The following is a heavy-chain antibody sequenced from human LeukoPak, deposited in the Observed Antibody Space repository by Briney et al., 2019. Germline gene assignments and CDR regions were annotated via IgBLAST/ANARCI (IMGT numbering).Heavy chain of an antibody. J-gene: IGHJ4*02. V-gene: IGHV3-30-3*01. CDR3: ARDRQSLSFPGSYFDY. CDR1: GFTFSSYA. Sequence: GGSLRLSCAASGFTFSSYAMHWVRQAPGKGLEWVVVISYDGSNKYYADSVKGRFTISRDNSKNTLYLQMNSLRAEDTAVYYCARDRQSLSFPGSYFDYWGQGTLVTVPS. D-gene: IGHD1-26*01. CDR2: ISYDGSNK.